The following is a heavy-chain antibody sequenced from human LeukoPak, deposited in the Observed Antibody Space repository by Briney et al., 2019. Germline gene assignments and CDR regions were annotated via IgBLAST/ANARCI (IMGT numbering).Heavy chain of an antibody. V-gene: IGHV1-2*02. CDR2: INPNSGDT. J-gene: IGHJ4*02. CDR1: GYTFTGYY. Sequence: ASVKVSCKASGYTFTGYYMHWVRQAPGQGLEWMGWINPNSGDTDCAQNFQGRVTMTRDTSISTAYMELSSLRSDDTAVYYCARESPPDYWGQGTLITVSS. CDR3: ARESPPDY.